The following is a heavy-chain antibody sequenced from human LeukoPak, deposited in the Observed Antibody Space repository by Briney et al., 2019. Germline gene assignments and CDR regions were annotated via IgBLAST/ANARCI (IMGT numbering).Heavy chain of an antibody. CDR1: GFTVSSYW. Sequence: GGSLRLSCAASGFTVSSYWMHWVRHAPGKGLVWVSRINRDGSRASYAHSVKGRLTISRDKAKSKLYLPMNSLGAEDTDVYYCARGSGSGWSETVYFDDWGHGTLVTVSS. D-gene: IGHD6-19*01. CDR3: ARGSGSGWSETVYFDD. V-gene: IGHV3-74*01. CDR2: INRDGSRA. J-gene: IGHJ4*01.